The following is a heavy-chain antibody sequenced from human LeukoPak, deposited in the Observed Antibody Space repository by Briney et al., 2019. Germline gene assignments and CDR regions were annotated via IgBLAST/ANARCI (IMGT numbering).Heavy chain of an antibody. J-gene: IGHJ4*02. CDR3: ARDQYDTWSRRGDFDS. Sequence: AGGSLRLSCVASGFTFGKYWMSWVRQAPGKGLEWVANIKLDGSEKNYVDSVKGRFTISRGNTKNSLYLQMNSLRAEDTAMFYCARDQYDTWSRRGDFDSWGQGTLVTVSS. CDR1: GFTFGKYW. V-gene: IGHV3-7*03. D-gene: IGHD3-3*01. CDR2: IKLDGSEK.